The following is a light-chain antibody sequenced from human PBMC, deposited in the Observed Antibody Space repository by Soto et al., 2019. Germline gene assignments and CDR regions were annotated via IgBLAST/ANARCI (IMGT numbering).Light chain of an antibody. J-gene: IGKJ3*01. V-gene: IGKV1-33*01. Sequence: DIQLTQSPSSLSASEGDRVTITCQASQDITDSLNWYQQKPGKAPNLLMYDASNLETGVPSRFSGSGSGTDFTLTISSLQPEDIATYYCPHYDSYPFTFGPGTKVYIK. CDR2: DAS. CDR3: PHYDSYPFT. CDR1: QDITDS.